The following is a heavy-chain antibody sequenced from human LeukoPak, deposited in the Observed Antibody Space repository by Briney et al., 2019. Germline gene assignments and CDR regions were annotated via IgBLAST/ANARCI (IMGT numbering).Heavy chain of an antibody. CDR3: ARGSSIAAAGTALDY. V-gene: IGHV3-21*01. CDR2: ISSSSSYI. J-gene: IGHJ4*02. D-gene: IGHD6-13*01. Sequence: GGSLSLSCAASGFTFSSYSMNWFRQAPGKGLEWVSSISSSSSYIYYADSVKGRFTISRDNAKNSLYLQMNSLRAEDTAVYYCARGSSIAAAGTALDYWGQGTLVTVSS. CDR1: GFTFSSYS.